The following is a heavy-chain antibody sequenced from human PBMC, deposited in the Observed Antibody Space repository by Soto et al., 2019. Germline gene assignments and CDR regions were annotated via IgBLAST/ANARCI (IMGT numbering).Heavy chain of an antibody. D-gene: IGHD2-2*01. CDR1: GGSFSGYY. Sequence: PSETLSLTCAVYGGSFSGYYWSWIRQPPGKGLEWIGETNHSGSTNYNPSLKSRVTISVDTSKNQFSLKLSSVTAADTAVYYCARGLHIVVVPAANGTINWFDPWGQGTLVTVSS. J-gene: IGHJ5*02. CDR3: ARGLHIVVVPAANGTINWFDP. CDR2: TNHSGST. V-gene: IGHV4-34*01.